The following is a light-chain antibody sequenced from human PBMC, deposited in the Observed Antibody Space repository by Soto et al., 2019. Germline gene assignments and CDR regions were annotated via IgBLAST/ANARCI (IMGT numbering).Light chain of an antibody. CDR3: QQYHTSSIT. J-gene: IGKJ5*01. V-gene: IGKV1-5*01. CDR2: DAS. CDR1: QTISSW. Sequence: DIQMTQSPSTLSASVGDRVTITCRASQTISSWLAWYQQKPGKAPNLLIYDASTLERGVPSRFSGTGSGIEFTLTIDRLQPDDFATYYCQQYHTSSITFGQGTRLEIK.